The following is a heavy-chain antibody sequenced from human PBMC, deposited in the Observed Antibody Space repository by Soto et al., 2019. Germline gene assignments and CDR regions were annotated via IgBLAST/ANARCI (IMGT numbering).Heavy chain of an antibody. CDR2: INPKSGGT. J-gene: IGHJ6*02. CDR1: GYSFTDCH. CDR3: ARGDSTDCSNGVCSFFYNHDMDV. D-gene: IGHD2-8*01. V-gene: IGHV1-2*04. Sequence: ASVKVSCKASGYSFTDCHIHWVRQAPGQGLEWLGRINPKSGGTSTAQKFQGWVTMTTDTSISTASMELTRLTSDDTAIYYCARGDSTDCSNGVCSFFYNHDMDVWGQGTTVTVSS.